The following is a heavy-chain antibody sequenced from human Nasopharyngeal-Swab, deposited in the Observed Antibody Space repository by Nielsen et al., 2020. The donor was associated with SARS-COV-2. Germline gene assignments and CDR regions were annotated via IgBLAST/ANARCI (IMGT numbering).Heavy chain of an antibody. J-gene: IGHJ4*02. CDR3: ARGGRGIFGVVTNFDY. CDR2: IYYSGST. V-gene: IGHV4-59*01. D-gene: IGHD3-3*01. Sequence: WIRQPPGKGLEWIGYIYYSGSTNYNPSLKSRVTISVDTSKNQFSLKLSSVTAADTAVYYCARGGRGIFGVVTNFDYWGQGTLVTVS.